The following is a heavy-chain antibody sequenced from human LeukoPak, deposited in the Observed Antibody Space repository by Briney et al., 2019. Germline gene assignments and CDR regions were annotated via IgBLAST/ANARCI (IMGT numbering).Heavy chain of an antibody. D-gene: IGHD3-22*01. Sequence: PSETLSLTCTVSGGSISSSSYYWGWIRQPPGKGLEWIGSIYYSGSTYYNPSLKSRVTISVDTSKNQFSLKLSSVTAADTAVYYCARPYYYDSSGYLGGYFDYWGQGTLVTVSS. V-gene: IGHV4-39*01. J-gene: IGHJ4*02. CDR3: ARPYYYDSSGYLGGYFDY. CDR2: IYYSGST. CDR1: GGSISSSSYY.